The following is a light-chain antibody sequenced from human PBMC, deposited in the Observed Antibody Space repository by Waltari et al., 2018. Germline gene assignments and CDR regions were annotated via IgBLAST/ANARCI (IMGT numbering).Light chain of an antibody. V-gene: IGLV8-61*01. CDR2: NTN. Sequence: QTVVTQEPSVSVSPGGTATLTCGLSSGSVSTNSSPSWYQQTPGQAPRPLIYNTNTLSSGVPDRFSGSILGNKAALTITGAQAYDECYYYCVIYMGNGISVFGGGTKLTVL. CDR1: SGSVSTNSS. CDR3: VIYMGNGISV. J-gene: IGLJ2*01.